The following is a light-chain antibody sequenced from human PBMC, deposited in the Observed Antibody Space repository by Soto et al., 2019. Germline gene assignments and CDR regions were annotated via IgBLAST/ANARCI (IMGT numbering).Light chain of an antibody. J-gene: IGKJ3*01. CDR1: QSISNY. CDR3: QQSYTTLFT. V-gene: IGKV1-39*01. Sequence: DIQMTQSPSSLSASVGDRVTITCRASQSISNYLNWYQQKPGKAPKLLIYAASSLQSGVPSRFSGSGSGTDFTLTISSLKPEEFATYSCQQSYTTLFTFGPVTNVYI. CDR2: AAS.